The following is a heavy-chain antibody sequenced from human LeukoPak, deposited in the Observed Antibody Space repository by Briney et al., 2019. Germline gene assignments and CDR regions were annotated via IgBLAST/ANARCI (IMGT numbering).Heavy chain of an antibody. CDR3: ASGPLPYSSDWYEMGY. J-gene: IGHJ4*02. Sequence: PGGSLRLSCAVSGFSFSDYEMNGVRQAPGKGLEWISYISTSGTTIYYADSVRGRFTISRDNAKNSLYLQMNSLRAEDTAVYYCASGPLPYSSDWYEMGYWGQGTLVTVSS. V-gene: IGHV3-48*03. D-gene: IGHD6-19*01. CDR2: ISTSGTTI. CDR1: GFSFSDYE.